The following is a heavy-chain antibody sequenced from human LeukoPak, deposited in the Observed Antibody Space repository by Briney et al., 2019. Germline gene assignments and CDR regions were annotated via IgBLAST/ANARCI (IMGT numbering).Heavy chain of an antibody. CDR1: GYTFTGYY. V-gene: IGHV1-2*02. CDR3: ARGIYDSRGLLCDS. J-gene: IGHJ4*02. CDR2: INPNSGAT. Sequence: ASVKVSCKASGYTFTGYYIHRVRQAPGQGLEWMGWINPNSGATNYAQNFQGRVTITRDTSISTAYMELSRLRSDDTAVYYCARGIYDSRGLLCDSWGQGTLVTVSS. D-gene: IGHD3-22*01.